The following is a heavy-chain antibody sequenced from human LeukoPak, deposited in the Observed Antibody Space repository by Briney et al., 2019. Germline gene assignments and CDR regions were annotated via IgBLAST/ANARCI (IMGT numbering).Heavy chain of an antibody. CDR3: ARAPGGSYLQCDY. CDR2: ISYDGSNK. D-gene: IGHD1-26*01. V-gene: IGHV3-30*04. J-gene: IGHJ4*02. Sequence: PGRSLRLSCAASGFTFSSYAMHWVHQAPGKGLEWVAVISYDGSNKYYADSVKGRFTISRDNSKNTLYPQMNSLRAEDTAVYYCARAPGGSYLQCDYWGQGTLVTVSS. CDR1: GFTFSSYA.